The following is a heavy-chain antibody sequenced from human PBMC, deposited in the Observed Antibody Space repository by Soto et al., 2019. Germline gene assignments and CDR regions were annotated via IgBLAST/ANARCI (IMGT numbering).Heavy chain of an antibody. J-gene: IGHJ5*02. Sequence: QVQLVQSGTEVKKPGASLKISCKASGYTFTRYYMHWVRQAPGQGLAWMGIINPSGGSTSYAQKFQDRVTMTRDTSTSTFYMELSNLRSDDTAVYYCVRDPELRGTVCGLVILWKYNWLDTWGQGTLVTVSS. CDR3: VRDPELRGTVCGLVILWKYNWLDT. CDR1: GYTFTRYY. D-gene: IGHD3-3*01. V-gene: IGHV1-46*03. CDR2: INPSGGST.